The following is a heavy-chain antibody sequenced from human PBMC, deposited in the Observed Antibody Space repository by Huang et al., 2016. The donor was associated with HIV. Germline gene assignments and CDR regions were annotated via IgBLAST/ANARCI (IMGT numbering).Heavy chain of an antibody. CDR3: ARHRTSSYIDS. Sequence: QLQLQQSGPGLVKPSETLSLTCSVSGGSISSSGYYWEWIRQPPGKGLECVGSIFYTGTVYYTPSLKSLATISIDTSENRFSLNLTSVTAADTALYFCARHRTSSYIDSWGRGSLVTVSS. CDR2: IFYTGTV. J-gene: IGHJ4*02. V-gene: IGHV4-39*01. CDR1: GGSISSSGYY. D-gene: IGHD3-10*01.